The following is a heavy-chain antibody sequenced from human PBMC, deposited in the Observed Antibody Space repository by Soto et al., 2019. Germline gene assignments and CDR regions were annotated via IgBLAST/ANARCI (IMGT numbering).Heavy chain of an antibody. V-gene: IGHV4-34*01. CDR3: ARGKTVTTISYYYGMDV. D-gene: IGHD4-17*01. CDR1: GGSFSGYY. CDR2: VNHSGST. Sequence: SETLSLTCAVYGGSFSGYYWSWIRQPPGKGLEWIGEVNHSGSTNYNPSLKSRVTISVDTSKNQFSLKLSSVTAADTAVYYCARGKTVTTISYYYGMDVWGQGTTVTVSS. J-gene: IGHJ6*02.